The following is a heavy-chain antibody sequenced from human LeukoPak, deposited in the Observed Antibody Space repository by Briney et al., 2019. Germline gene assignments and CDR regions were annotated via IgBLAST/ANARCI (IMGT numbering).Heavy chain of an antibody. CDR3: ARGVPTGYYTSCYDY. Sequence: GGSLRLSCAASGINFSDSEMNWVRQAPGKGLEWVSYISSSGTTMYYADSVKGRFTISRDNAKNSLYLQMNSLRAEDTAVYYCARGVPTGYYTSCYDYWGQGTLVTVSS. CDR2: ISSSGTTM. CDR1: GINFSDSE. V-gene: IGHV3-48*03. D-gene: IGHD3/OR15-3a*01. J-gene: IGHJ4*02.